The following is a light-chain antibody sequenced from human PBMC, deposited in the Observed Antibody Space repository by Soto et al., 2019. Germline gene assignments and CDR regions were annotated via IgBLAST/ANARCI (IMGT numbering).Light chain of an antibody. CDR2: KAS. J-gene: IGKJ1*01. V-gene: IGKV1-5*03. CDR1: QSISSW. CDR3: QQANCHSAE. Sequence: LPMRYAGCARTASVGDGVTIICRASQSISSWLAWYQQKPGKAPKLLIYKASTLKSGVPSRFSGSGSGTEFTLTISSLQPDDFATYYCQQANCHSAEFRQGTKVEIK.